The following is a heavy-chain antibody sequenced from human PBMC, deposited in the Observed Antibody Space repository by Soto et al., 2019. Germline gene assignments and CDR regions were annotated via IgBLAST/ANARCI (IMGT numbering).Heavy chain of an antibody. J-gene: IGHJ6*02. CDR1: GYTFTGYY. Sequence: ASVKVSCKASGYTFTGYYMHWVRQAPGQGLEWMGWINPNSGGTNYAQKFQGRVTMTRGTSISTAYMELSRLRSDDTAVYYCARERVVIGYYYYGMDVWGQGTTVTVSS. D-gene: IGHD3-3*01. CDR2: INPNSGGT. V-gene: IGHV1-2*02. CDR3: ARERVVIGYYYYGMDV.